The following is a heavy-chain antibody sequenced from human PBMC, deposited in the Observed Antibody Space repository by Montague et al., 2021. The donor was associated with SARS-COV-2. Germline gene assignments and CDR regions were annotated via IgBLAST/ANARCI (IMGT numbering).Heavy chain of an antibody. CDR3: AAGWQFDY. V-gene: IGHV4-59*08. J-gene: IGHJ4*02. CDR1: GGSISSCY. CDR2: NYNGGRS. Sequence: SQSLSLTCTVSGGSISSCYCTWIRHRPAKGLEWVWTNYNGGRSNYNPSLKSRVNISVDTSKHQFSLTLNSVTAADTALDYCAAGWQFDYWGQGTLVTVSS. D-gene: IGHD6-19*01.